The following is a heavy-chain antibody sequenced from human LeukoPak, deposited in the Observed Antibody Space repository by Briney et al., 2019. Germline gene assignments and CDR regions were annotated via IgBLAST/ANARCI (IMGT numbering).Heavy chain of an antibody. CDR1: GFTFSSYA. D-gene: IGHD3-10*01. V-gene: IGHV3-23*01. CDR2: ISGSGGST. J-gene: IGHJ3*02. Sequence: TGGSLRLSCAASGFTFSSYAMSWVRQAPGKGLEWVSAISGSGGSTYYADSVKGRFTISRDNSKNTLYLQMNSLRAEDTAVYYCAKVSKDYYGSGSHAFDIWGQGTMVTVSS. CDR3: AKVSKDYYGSGSHAFDI.